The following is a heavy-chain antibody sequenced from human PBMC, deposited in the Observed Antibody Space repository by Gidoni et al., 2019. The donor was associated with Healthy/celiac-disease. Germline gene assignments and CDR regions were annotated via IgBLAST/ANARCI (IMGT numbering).Heavy chain of an antibody. CDR1: GGSISSSSYY. D-gene: IGHD3-22*01. Sequence: QLQLQESGPGLVKPSEPLSLTCTVPGGSISSSSYYWGWIRQPPGKGLEWIGSIYSSGSTYYNPSLKSRVTISVDTSKNQFSLKLSSVTAADTAVYYCARHYYDSSMDVWGQGTTVTVSS. CDR3: ARHYYDSSMDV. CDR2: IYSSGST. J-gene: IGHJ6*02. V-gene: IGHV4-39*01.